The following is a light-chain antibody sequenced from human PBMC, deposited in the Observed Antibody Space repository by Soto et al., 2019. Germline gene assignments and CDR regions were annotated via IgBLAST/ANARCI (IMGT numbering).Light chain of an antibody. J-gene: IGKJ1*01. Sequence: DIQLTQSPSSLSASVGDRVTITCRASQSISSYLNWYQQKPGKAHNLLIYGASSLHSGVPSRFSGSGSGTDFTLSISRLQPEDFATYYCQQSSSTPRRFGQGTKVEIK. CDR1: QSISSY. CDR3: QQSSSTPRR. CDR2: GAS. V-gene: IGKV1-39*01.